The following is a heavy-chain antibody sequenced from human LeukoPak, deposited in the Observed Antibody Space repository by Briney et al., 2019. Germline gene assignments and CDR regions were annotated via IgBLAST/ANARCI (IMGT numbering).Heavy chain of an antibody. D-gene: IGHD1-20*01. J-gene: IGHJ3*02. Sequence: GASVKVSCKASGYTFTGYYMHWVRQAPGQGLEWMGIINPSGGSTNYAQKFQGRVTITADESTSTAYMELSSLRSEDTAVYYCARGDRYNWNDGAFDIWGQGTMVTVSS. V-gene: IGHV1-46*01. CDR3: ARGDRYNWNDGAFDI. CDR1: GYTFTGYY. CDR2: INPSGGST.